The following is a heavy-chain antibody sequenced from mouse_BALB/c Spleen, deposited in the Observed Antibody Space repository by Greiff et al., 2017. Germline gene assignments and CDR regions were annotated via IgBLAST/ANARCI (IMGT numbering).Heavy chain of an antibody. D-gene: IGHD1-1*01. CDR2: ISSGSSTI. Sequence: EVKLVESGGGLVQPGGSRKLSCAASGFTFSSFGMHWVRQAPEKGLEWVAYISSGSSTIYYADTVKGRFTISRDNPKNTLFLQMTSLRSEDTAMYYCASSGKFITTVVDAMDYWGQGTSVTVSS. V-gene: IGHV5-17*02. CDR1: GFTFSSFG. CDR3: ASSGKFITTVVDAMDY. J-gene: IGHJ4*01.